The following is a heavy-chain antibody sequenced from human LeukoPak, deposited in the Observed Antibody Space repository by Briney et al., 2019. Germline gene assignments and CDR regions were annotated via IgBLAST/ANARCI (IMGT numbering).Heavy chain of an antibody. V-gene: IGHV4-34*01. CDR1: GEYFSTYY. Sequence: SETLSLTCAVYGEYFSTYYYSWIRQPPGKGLEWIGDINHSGSTNYNPSLKSRLTISVDMSKKQFFLRLSSVTAADTAMYYCARPGLAYCGGDCYSSDGYYFDYWGQETLVTVSS. CDR2: INHSGST. D-gene: IGHD2-21*01. CDR3: ARPGLAYCGGDCYSSDGYYFDY. J-gene: IGHJ4*02.